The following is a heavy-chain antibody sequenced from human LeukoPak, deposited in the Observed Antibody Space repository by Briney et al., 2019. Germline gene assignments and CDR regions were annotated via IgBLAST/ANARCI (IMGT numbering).Heavy chain of an antibody. D-gene: IGHD3-10*01. V-gene: IGHV3-48*04. J-gene: IGHJ4*02. CDR3: AREGDTPGDY. Sequence: GGSLRLSCAASGFTFSNFGMNWVRQAPGKGLEWVSYISSSGSTIYYADSVKGRFTISRDNAKNSLYLQMNSLRAEDTAVYYCAREGDTPGDYWGQGTLVTVSS. CDR1: GFTFSNFG. CDR2: ISSSGSTI.